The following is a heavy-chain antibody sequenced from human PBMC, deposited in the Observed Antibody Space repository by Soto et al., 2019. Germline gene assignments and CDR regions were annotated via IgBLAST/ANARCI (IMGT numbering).Heavy chain of an antibody. D-gene: IGHD5-12*01. CDR1: GFTFSSYG. CDR3: AKSLPGVEMATILESAFDI. V-gene: IGHV3-30*18. Sequence: SGFTFSSYGVHWVRQAPGKGLEWVAVISYDGRNKYYADSVKGRFTISRDNSKNTLYLQMNSLRAEDTAVYYCAKSLPGVEMATILESAFDICGQGTMVT. J-gene: IGHJ3*02. CDR2: ISYDGRNK.